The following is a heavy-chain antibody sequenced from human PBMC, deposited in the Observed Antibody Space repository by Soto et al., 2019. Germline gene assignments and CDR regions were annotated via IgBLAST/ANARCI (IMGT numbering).Heavy chain of an antibody. CDR3: ARATHAPYYDSSGYYP. J-gene: IGHJ5*02. Sequence: QVKLVQSGAEVKKPGASVKVSCKASGYTFTGYYMHWVRQAPGQGLEWMGWINPNSGGTNYAQKFQGWVTMTRDTSISTAYMELSRLRSDDTAVYYCARATHAPYYDSSGYYPWGQGTLVTVSS. D-gene: IGHD3-22*01. CDR1: GYTFTGYY. V-gene: IGHV1-2*04. CDR2: INPNSGGT.